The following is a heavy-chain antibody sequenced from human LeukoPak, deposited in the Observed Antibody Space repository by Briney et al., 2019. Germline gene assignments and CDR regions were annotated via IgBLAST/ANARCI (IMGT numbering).Heavy chain of an antibody. J-gene: IGHJ4*02. D-gene: IGHD1-26*01. CDR1: GLTFSNCG. CDR3: AKGRVASGSYFDY. V-gene: IGHV3-30*18. CDR2: ISYDRSDE. Sequence: GGSLRLSCAASGLTFSNCGMHWVRQAPGKGLEWVASISYDRSDEYNADSVKGRFTISRDNSKNTVYLQMNSLRAEDTAVYYCAKGRVASGSYFDYWGQGTLVTVSS.